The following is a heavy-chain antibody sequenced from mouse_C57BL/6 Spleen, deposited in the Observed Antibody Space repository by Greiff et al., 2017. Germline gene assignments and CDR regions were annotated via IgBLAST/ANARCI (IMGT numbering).Heavy chain of an antibody. J-gene: IGHJ1*03. CDR1: GYTFTSYW. V-gene: IGHV1-64*01. CDR2: IHPNSGST. D-gene: IGHD1-1*01. CDR3: ARSTTVVATGYFDV. Sequence: QVQLQQPGAELVKPGASVKLSCKASGYTFTSYWMHWVKQRPGQGLEWIGMIHPNSGSTNYNEKFKSKATLTVDKSSSTAYMQLSSLTSEDSAVYDGARSTTVVATGYFDVWGTWTTVTVSS.